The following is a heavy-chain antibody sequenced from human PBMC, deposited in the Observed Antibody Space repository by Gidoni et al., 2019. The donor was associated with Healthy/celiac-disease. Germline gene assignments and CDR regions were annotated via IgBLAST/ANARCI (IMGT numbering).Heavy chain of an antibody. V-gene: IGHV3-23*01. D-gene: IGHD5-18*01. CDR1: GFTFLRYA. CDR2: ISGSGGSR. J-gene: IGHJ4*02. Sequence: EVQLLESGGGLVQPVGSLRLSFAASGFTFLRYAMSWFRQAPGKGLEWVAAISGSGGSRYYADAVKGRFTISRDNTKNTLYLQMNSLRAEDTAVYYCAKDRIQLWLWGPGDFDYWGQGTLVTVSS. CDR3: AKDRIQLWLWGPGDFDY.